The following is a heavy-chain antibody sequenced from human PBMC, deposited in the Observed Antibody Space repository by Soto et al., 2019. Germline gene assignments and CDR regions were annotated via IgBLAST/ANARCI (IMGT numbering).Heavy chain of an antibody. CDR1: GYTFTSYG. CDR3: ARDGSGWYSDYYYGMDV. V-gene: IGHV1-18*01. D-gene: IGHD6-19*01. CDR2: ISAYNGNT. J-gene: IGHJ6*02. Sequence: QVQLVQSGAEVKKPGASVKVSCKASGYTFTSYGISWVRQAPGQGLEWMGWISAYNGNTNYAQKLQGRVTMTTDTSTSTAYMERRSLRSDDTAVYYCARDGSGWYSDYYYGMDVWGQGTTVTVSS.